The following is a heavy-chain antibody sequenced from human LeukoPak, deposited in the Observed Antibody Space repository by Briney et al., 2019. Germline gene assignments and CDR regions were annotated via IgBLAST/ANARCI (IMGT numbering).Heavy chain of an antibody. Sequence: PSETLSLTCTVSGYSLSRGYYWAWIRQSPGKGLGWIGSIDHSGSTYYNPTLKSRVTISVDTSKNQFSLKLSSVTAADTAVYYCARLLEYQLLIDYFDYWGQGTLVTVSS. CDR3: ARLLEYQLLIDYFDY. CDR2: IDHSGST. D-gene: IGHD2-2*01. CDR1: GYSLSRGYY. V-gene: IGHV4-38-2*02. J-gene: IGHJ4*02.